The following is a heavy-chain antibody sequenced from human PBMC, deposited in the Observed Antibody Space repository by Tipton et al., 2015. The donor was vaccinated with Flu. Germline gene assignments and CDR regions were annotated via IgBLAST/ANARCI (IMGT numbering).Heavy chain of an antibody. CDR1: GGSFSGYY. D-gene: IGHD3-10*01. CDR3: ARGRLLLWFGELFPS. V-gene: IGHV4-34*01. CDR2: INHSGST. Sequence: TLSLTCAVYGGSFSGYYWSWIRQPPGKGLEWIGEINHSGSTNYNPSLKSRVTISVDTSKNQFSLKLSSVTAADTAVYYCARGRLLLWFGELFPSWGQGTTVTVSS. J-gene: IGHJ6*02.